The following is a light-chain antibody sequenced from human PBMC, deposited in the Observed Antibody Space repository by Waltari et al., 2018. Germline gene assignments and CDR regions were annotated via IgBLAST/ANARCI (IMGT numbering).Light chain of an antibody. CDR3: SSYASVSSLV. V-gene: IGLV2-14*01. J-gene: IGLJ2*01. CDR1: SGDVAGENY. CDR2: DVS. Sequence: QSALTQPASVSGSPGQSITISCTRTSGDVAGENYVSWYQQHPGKAPKLMIYDVSNRPSGVSNRFSASKSGNTASLTISGLQAEDEGDYYCSSYASVSSLVFGGGTRLTVL.